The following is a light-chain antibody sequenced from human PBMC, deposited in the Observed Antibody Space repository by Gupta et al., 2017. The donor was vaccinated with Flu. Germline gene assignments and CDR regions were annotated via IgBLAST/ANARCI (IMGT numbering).Light chain of an antibody. J-gene: IGLJ2*01. CDR2: RSD. CDR3: AAWEDSLSGYVV. Sequence: VTIVGSGRRSNVGSNYVYWYQKFQGTARNLLIVRSDQRTAGVPDRFYGSKSGTSASLAISGLRSEDEADYDCAAWEDSLSGYVVFGGGTKLTVL. V-gene: IGLV1-47*01. CDR1: RSNVGSNY.